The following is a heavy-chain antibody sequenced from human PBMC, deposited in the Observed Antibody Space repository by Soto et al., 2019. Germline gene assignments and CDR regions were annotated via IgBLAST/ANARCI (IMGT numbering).Heavy chain of an antibody. J-gene: IGHJ4*02. CDR1: GFTFSRYS. D-gene: IGHD5-12*01. CDR3: ARGGVATIFGDS. V-gene: IGHV3-48*02. Sequence: EVQLVESGGGLVQPGGSLRVSCAASGFTFSRYSMNWVRQAPGKGLEWLSYIDSSSKTIYYADSVRGRFIISRDNAKHSLYLQMNSLRDEDTAVYYCARGGVATIFGDSWGQGTLVTVSS. CDR2: IDSSSKTI.